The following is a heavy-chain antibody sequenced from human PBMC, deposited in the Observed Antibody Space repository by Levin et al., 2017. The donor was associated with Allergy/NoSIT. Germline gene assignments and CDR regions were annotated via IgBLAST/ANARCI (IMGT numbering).Heavy chain of an antibody. V-gene: IGHV4-59*11. D-gene: IGHD2-21*02. CDR1: GGSIRNHF. Sequence: ESLKISCNVSGGSIRNHFWSWIRQPPGKGLEWIGNIYFSGDTRYNPSLKGRVTMSIDTSRNQFSLNVMSVTAADTALYYCARGSTVTASPRSAFDHWGQGTLATASS. CDR2: IYFSGDT. CDR3: ARGSTVTASPRSAFDH. J-gene: IGHJ4*02.